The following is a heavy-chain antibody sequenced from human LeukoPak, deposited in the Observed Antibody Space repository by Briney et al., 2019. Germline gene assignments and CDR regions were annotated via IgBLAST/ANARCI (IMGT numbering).Heavy chain of an antibody. Sequence: TGGSLRLSCAASGFTFSDAWMSWVRQAPGKGLEWVGRIKSKTDGGTIDYAAPMKGRLTISRDDSKNTVYLQMNSLKTEDTAVYYCTSLAMIRGVIPFDYWGQGTLVTVSS. V-gene: IGHV3-15*01. CDR1: GFTFSDAW. D-gene: IGHD3-10*01. CDR3: TSLAMIRGVIPFDY. CDR2: IKSKTDGGTI. J-gene: IGHJ4*02.